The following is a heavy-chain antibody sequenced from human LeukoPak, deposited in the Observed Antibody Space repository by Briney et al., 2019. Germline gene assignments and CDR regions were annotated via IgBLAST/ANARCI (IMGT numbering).Heavy chain of an antibody. Sequence: ASVKVSCKASGYGFTSNYIHWVRQAPGQGLEWMGMIYPRDGSTSYAQKFQGRVTVIRDTSTSTVHMELSGLRSEDTAVYYCARDQEAFDYWGQGTLVTVSS. CDR2: IYPRDGST. CDR1: GYGFTSNY. J-gene: IGHJ4*02. CDR3: ARDQEAFDY. V-gene: IGHV1-46*01.